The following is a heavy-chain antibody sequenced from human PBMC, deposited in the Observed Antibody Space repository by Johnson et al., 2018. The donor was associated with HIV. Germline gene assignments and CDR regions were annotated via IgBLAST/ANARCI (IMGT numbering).Heavy chain of an antibody. V-gene: IGHV3-30*02. CDR3: AGVSGSGWLREALDI. D-gene: IGHD6-19*01. Sequence: QMQLVESGGGVVQPGGSLRLSCAASGFTFSSYGMHWVRQAPVKGLEWVAFIRYDGSNRYYADSVKGRFTISRDKSKNTLYLEMNSLRAEDTAVYYCAGVSGSGWLREALDIWGQGTMVTVS. CDR2: IRYDGSNR. J-gene: IGHJ3*02. CDR1: GFTFSSYG.